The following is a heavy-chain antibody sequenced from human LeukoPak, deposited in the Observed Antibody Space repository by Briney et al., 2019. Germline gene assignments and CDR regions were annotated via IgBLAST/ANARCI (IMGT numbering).Heavy chain of an antibody. J-gene: IGHJ4*02. CDR3: ARVWRGGILTGYYQDY. Sequence: ASVKVSCKASGYTFTSYGISWVRQAPGQGLEWMGWISAYNGNTNYAQKLQGRVTMTTDTSTSTAYMELRSLRSDDTAVYYCARVWRGGILTGYYQDYCGQGTLVTVSS. CDR2: ISAYNGNT. CDR1: GYTFTSYG. V-gene: IGHV1-18*01. D-gene: IGHD3-9*01.